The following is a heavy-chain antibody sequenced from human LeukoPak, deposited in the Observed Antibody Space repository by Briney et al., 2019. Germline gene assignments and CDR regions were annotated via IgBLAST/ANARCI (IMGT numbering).Heavy chain of an antibody. V-gene: IGHV3-53*01. CDR2: IYSDGGT. Sequence: GSLRLSRAASGFTVNNNYMSWVRQAPGKGLEWVSVIYSDGGTFYSDSVKGRFTISRDYSKNTLYLQMNSLRADDTAVYYCARDSSGPAFWGQGTLVTVSS. D-gene: IGHD6-19*01. J-gene: IGHJ4*02. CDR1: GFTVNNNY. CDR3: ARDSSGPAF.